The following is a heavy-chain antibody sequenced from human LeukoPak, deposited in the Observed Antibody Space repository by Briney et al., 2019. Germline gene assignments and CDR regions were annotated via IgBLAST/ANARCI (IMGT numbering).Heavy chain of an antibody. V-gene: IGHV4-59*12. Sequence: SETLSLTCTVSGGSISSYYWSWIRQPPGRGLEWIGYIYYSGITNYNPSLKSRVTISVDTSKNQFSLNLSSLTAADTAVYYCARDQDYGDYVGGTDYWGQGTLVTVSS. D-gene: IGHD4-17*01. CDR1: GGSISSYY. J-gene: IGHJ4*02. CDR3: ARDQDYGDYVGGTDY. CDR2: IYYSGIT.